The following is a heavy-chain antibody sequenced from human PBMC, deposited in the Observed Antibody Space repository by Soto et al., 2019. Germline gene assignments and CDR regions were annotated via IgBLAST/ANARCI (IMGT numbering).Heavy chain of an antibody. CDR2: ISAYNGNT. V-gene: IGHV1-18*01. Sequence: PAEPSSKAPRYAFTSKGSSWVRQAPGQGLEWMGWISAYNGNTNYAQKLQGRVTMTTDTSTSTAYMELRSLRSDDTAVYYCARPRGYSYGFDYWGQGTLVTVSS. CDR1: RYAFTSKG. CDR3: ARPRGYSYGFDY. J-gene: IGHJ4*02. D-gene: IGHD5-18*01.